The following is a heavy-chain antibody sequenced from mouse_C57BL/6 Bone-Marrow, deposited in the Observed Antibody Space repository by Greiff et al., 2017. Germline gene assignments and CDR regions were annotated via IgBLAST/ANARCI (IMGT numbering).Heavy chain of an antibody. Sequence: QVQLKQSGAELVRPGTSVKVSCKASGYAFTNYLIEWVKQRPGQGLEWIGVINPGSGGTNYNEKFKGKATLTADKSSSTAYMQLSSLTSEDSAVYFCARDEEGYYGNLHWYFDVWGTGTTVTVSS. CDR2: INPGSGGT. CDR1: GYAFTNYL. V-gene: IGHV1-54*01. D-gene: IGHD2-1*01. CDR3: ARDEEGYYGNLHWYFDV. J-gene: IGHJ1*03.